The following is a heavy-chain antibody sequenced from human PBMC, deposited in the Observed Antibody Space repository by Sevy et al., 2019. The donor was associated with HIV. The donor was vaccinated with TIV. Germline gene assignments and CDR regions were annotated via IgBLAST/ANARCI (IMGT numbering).Heavy chain of an antibody. CDR1: GGSISSYY. Sequence: SETLSLTCTVSGGSISSYYWSWIRQPPGKGLEWIGYIYYSGSTNYYPSLKSRVTISVDTSKNQFSLKLSSVTAVDTAVYYCARDMLGYCSSTSCYAEGYFDYWGQGTLVTVSS. CDR3: ARDMLGYCSSTSCYAEGYFDY. D-gene: IGHD2-2*01. V-gene: IGHV4-59*01. CDR2: IYYSGST. J-gene: IGHJ4*02.